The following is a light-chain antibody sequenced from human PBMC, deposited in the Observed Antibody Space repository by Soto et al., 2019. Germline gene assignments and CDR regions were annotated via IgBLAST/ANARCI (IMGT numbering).Light chain of an antibody. CDR2: AAS. CDR1: QFISTY. Sequence: DIQMTQSPSSLSASVGDRVTITCRTSQFISTYLHWYQQKPGKAPNLLIYAASKLHSGVPSRFSGSGSGTDFTLIISSLQPEDFASYYCQHTYSSPRTFGQGTKLEI. J-gene: IGKJ2*01. V-gene: IGKV1-39*01. CDR3: QHTYSSPRT.